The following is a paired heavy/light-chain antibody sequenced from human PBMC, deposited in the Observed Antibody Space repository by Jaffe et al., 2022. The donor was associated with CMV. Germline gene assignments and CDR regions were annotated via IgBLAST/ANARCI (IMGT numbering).Heavy chain of an antibody. D-gene: IGHD3-3*01. J-gene: IGHJ6*02. CDR2: ISAYNGNT. V-gene: IGHV1-18*01. CDR3: ARGQVLRFLEWSPYYYGMDV. CDR1: GYTFTSYG. Sequence: QVQLVQSGAEVKKPGASVKVSCKASGYTFTSYGISWVRQAPGQGLEWMGWISAYNGNTNYAQKLQGRVTMTTDTSTSTAYMELRSLRSDDTAVYYCARGQVLRFLEWSPYYYGMDVWGQGTTVTVSS.
Light chain of an antibody. V-gene: IGKV3-20*01. CDR2: GAS. J-gene: IGKJ1*01. CDR3: QQYGSSPIT. Sequence: EIVLTQSPGTLSLSPGERATLSCRASQSVSSSYLAWYQQKPGQAPRLLIYGASSRATGIPDRFSGSGSGTDFTLTISRLEPEDFAVYYCQQYGSSPITFGQGTKVEIK. CDR1: QSVSSSY.